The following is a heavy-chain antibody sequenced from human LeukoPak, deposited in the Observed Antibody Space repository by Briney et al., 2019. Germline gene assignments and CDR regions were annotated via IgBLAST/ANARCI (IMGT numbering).Heavy chain of an antibody. J-gene: IGHJ4*02. Sequence: PSETLSLTCTVSGGSISSYYWGWIRQPAGKGLEWIGRFYSGGGTDYNPSLKSRVTMSVDTSKNQFSLKLSSVTAADTAVYYCARVYSGYDLPGSLANYYFDYWGQGTLVTVSS. CDR2: FYSGGGT. D-gene: IGHD5-12*01. CDR3: ARVYSGYDLPGSLANYYFDY. V-gene: IGHV4-4*07. CDR1: GGSISSYY.